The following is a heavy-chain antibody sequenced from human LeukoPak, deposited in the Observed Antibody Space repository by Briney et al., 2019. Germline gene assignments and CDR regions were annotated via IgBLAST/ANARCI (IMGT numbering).Heavy chain of an antibody. Sequence: GGSLRLSCAASGFTFSNAWMNWVRQAPGKGLEWAGRIKSKTDGGTTDYAAPVKGRFTISRDDSKNTLYLQMNSLKTEDTAVYYCTTGPTGVDYWGQGTLVTVSS. D-gene: IGHD7-27*01. V-gene: IGHV3-15*07. J-gene: IGHJ4*02. CDR2: IKSKTDGGTT. CDR1: GFTFSNAW. CDR3: TTGPTGVDY.